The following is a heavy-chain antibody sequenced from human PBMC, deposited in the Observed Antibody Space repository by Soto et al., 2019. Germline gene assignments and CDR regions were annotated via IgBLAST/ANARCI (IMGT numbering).Heavy chain of an antibody. D-gene: IGHD3-10*01. Sequence: QLQLQESGPGLVKPSETLYLTCTVSGGSISSSSNYWGWIRQPPGKGQEWIGSIYYSGSTYYNPSLKSRVTISVDTSKNQFSLKLSSVTAADTAVYYCARQQLLWFGELLYYFDYWGQGTLVTVSS. CDR2: IYYSGST. CDR3: ARQQLLWFGELLYYFDY. V-gene: IGHV4-39*01. CDR1: GGSISSSSNY. J-gene: IGHJ4*02.